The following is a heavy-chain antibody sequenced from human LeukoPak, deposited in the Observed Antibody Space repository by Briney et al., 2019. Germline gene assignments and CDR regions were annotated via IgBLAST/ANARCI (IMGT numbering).Heavy chain of an antibody. J-gene: IGHJ1*01. CDR3: ARAPSEVGGYYPEYFRH. CDR1: GFTFSRYW. V-gene: IGHV3-74*01. Sequence: GGSLRLSCEASGFTFSRYWMHWVRQAPGKGLVWVSRIKSDGKTNYAASVKGRCTISRDNAKNTVSLQMNSLRADDTGVYYCARAPSEVGGYYPEYFRHWGQGTLVTVSS. D-gene: IGHD3-22*01. CDR2: IKSDGKT.